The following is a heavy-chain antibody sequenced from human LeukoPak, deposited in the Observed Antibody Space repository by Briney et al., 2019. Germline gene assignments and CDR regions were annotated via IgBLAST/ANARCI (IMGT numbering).Heavy chain of an antibody. Sequence: SETLSLTCAVYGGSFSGYYWSWIRQPPGKGLEWIGEINHSGGTNYNPSLKSRVTISVDTSKNQFSLKLSSVTAADTAVYYCASYYYDSSGYSLYYFDYWGQGTLVTVSS. J-gene: IGHJ4*02. CDR2: INHSGGT. CDR3: ASYYYDSSGYSLYYFDY. D-gene: IGHD3-22*01. V-gene: IGHV4-34*01. CDR1: GGSFSGYY.